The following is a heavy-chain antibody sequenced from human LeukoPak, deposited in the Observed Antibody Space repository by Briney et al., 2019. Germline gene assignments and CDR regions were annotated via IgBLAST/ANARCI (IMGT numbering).Heavy chain of an antibody. D-gene: IGHD6-19*01. J-gene: IGHJ5*02. V-gene: IGHV3-21*01. Sequence: GGSLRLSCAASGLTLSSYSMNWVRQAPGKGLEWVSSISSSSSYIYYADSVKGRFTISRDNAKNSLYLQMNSLRAEDTAVYYCARDPGWEQWQNWFDPWGQGTLVTVSS. CDR1: GLTLSSYS. CDR3: ARDPGWEQWQNWFDP. CDR2: ISSSSSYI.